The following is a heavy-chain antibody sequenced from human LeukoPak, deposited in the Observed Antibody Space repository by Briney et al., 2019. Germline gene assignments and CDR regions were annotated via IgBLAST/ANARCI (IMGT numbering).Heavy chain of an antibody. CDR3: ARDMGEAVAGPTFFADAFDI. CDR2: IIPIFGTA. V-gene: IGHV1-69*13. D-gene: IGHD6-19*01. Sequence: GASVKVSCKASGGTFRKNAISWVRQAPGQGLEWMGGIIPIFGTANYAQKFQGRVTITADESTSTAYMELSSLRSEDTAVYYCARDMGEAVAGPTFFADAFDIWGQGTMVTVSS. CDR1: GGTFRKNA. J-gene: IGHJ3*02.